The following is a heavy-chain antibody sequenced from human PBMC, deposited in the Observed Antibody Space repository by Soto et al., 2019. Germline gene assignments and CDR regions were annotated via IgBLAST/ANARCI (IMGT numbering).Heavy chain of an antibody. V-gene: IGHV4-39*01. CDR3: AKKVVTTWSYYFDY. J-gene: IGHJ4*02. Sequence: SETLSLTCTVSGGSISSSSYYWGWIRQPPGKGLEWIGSIYYSGSTYYNPSLKNRVTISVDTSKNQFSLKLSSVTAADTAVYYCAKKVVTTWSYYFDYWGQGTLVTVSS. CDR2: IYYSGST. D-gene: IGHD4-4*01. CDR1: GGSISSSSYY.